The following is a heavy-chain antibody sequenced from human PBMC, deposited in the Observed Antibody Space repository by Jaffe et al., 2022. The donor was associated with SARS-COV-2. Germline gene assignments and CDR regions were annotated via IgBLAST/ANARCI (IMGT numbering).Heavy chain of an antibody. V-gene: IGHV4-34*01. CDR2: INHSGST. J-gene: IGHJ5*02. CDR1: GGSFSGYY. CDR3: ARTGPFGRIAAAGPINNWFDP. D-gene: IGHD6-13*01. Sequence: QVQLQQWGAGLLKPSETLSLTCAVYGGSFSGYYWSWIRQPPGKGLEWIGEINHSGSTNYNPSLKSRVTISVDTSKNQFSLKLSSVTAADTAVYYCARTGPFGRIAAAGPINNWFDPWGQGTLVTVSS.